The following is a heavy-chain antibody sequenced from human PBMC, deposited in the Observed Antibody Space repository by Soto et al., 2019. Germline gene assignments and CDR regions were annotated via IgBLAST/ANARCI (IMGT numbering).Heavy chain of an antibody. CDR3: VKDATRTDGWYYFDY. Sequence: PGGSLRLSCAASGFTFSVLAMGWVRQAPGKGLEWVSVIDYTGGTTYYTDSVKGRFIISRDNSKKMLYLQMNGLRAEGTAVYYCVKDATRTDGWYYFDYWGQGALVTVSS. D-gene: IGHD6-19*01. V-gene: IGHV3-23*01. CDR2: IDYTGGTT. J-gene: IGHJ4*02. CDR1: GFTFSVLA.